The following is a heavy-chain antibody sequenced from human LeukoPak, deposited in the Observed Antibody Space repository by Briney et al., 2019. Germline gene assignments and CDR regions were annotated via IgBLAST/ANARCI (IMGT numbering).Heavy chain of an antibody. CDR2: IYTSGST. Sequence: SETLSLTCTVSGGSISSYYWSWIRQPPGKGLEWIGYIYTSGSTNYNPSLKSRVTISVDTSKNQFSLKLSSVTAADTAVYYCARTTRHYYYYMDVWGKGTTVTVSS. CDR1: GGSISSYY. D-gene: IGHD4-17*01. CDR3: ARTTRHYYYYMDV. J-gene: IGHJ6*03. V-gene: IGHV4-4*09.